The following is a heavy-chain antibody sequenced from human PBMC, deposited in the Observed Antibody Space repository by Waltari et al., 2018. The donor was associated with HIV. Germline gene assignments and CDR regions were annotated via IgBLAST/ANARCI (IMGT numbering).Heavy chain of an antibody. Sequence: EVQVVESGGGLVQPGGSLRLSCAASGFMYNTYWMTWVRQAPGKGLEWVANIKEDESEEYYVDSVKGRFTISRDNAKRSVHLQMNSLRVEDTAVYHCVSGGKWFDFDFWGQGTLVTVSS. D-gene: IGHD3-10*01. V-gene: IGHV3-7*01. CDR3: VSGGKWFDFDF. J-gene: IGHJ4*02. CDR2: IKEDESEE. CDR1: GFMYNTYW.